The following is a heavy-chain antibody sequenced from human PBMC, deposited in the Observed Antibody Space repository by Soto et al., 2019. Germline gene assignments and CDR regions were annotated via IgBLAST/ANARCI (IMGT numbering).Heavy chain of an antibody. CDR2: IYYSGST. V-gene: IGHV4-39*01. CDR3: ARHPSDYGDYVEWFDP. CDR1: GGSISSSSYY. D-gene: IGHD4-17*01. J-gene: IGHJ5*02. Sequence: QLQLQESGPGLVKPSETLSLTCTVSGGSISSSSYYWGWIRQPPGKGLEWIGSIYYSGSTYYNPSLKSRVTLSVDTSKNPFSLKLSSVTAADTAVYYCARHPSDYGDYVEWFDPWGQGTLVTVSS.